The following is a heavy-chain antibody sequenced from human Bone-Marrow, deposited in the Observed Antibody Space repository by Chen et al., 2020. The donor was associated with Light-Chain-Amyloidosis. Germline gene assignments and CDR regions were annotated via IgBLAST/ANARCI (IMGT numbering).Heavy chain of an antibody. V-gene: IGHV3-13*05. D-gene: IGHD6-6*01. CDR1: GFTFSSSD. CDR3: ARDVVGSTSAGWYFDL. Sequence: EVQLVEAGGGLVQPGGSLRLSCAASGFTFSSSDMHWVRQAAGKGLEWVCAICTICDPYSPCSVMGRFSISRDHAKNSLYLQMNSLRAEDTGVYYFARDVVGSTSAGWYFDLWGRGTLVTVSS. J-gene: IGHJ2*01. CDR2: ICTICDP.